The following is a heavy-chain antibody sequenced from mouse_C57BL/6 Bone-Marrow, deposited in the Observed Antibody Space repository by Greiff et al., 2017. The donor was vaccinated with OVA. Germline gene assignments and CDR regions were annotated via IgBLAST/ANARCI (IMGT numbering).Heavy chain of an antibody. CDR3: ERGGYGWYFDY. CDR1: GYTFTSHW. D-gene: IGHD1-1*01. J-gene: IGHJ2*01. CDR2: IFPGSGST. V-gene: IGHV1-56*01. Sequence: VQLQQSGPELVRPGASVKLSCKAPGYTFTSHWMQWVRQRPGQGLEWIGEIFPGSGSTYYNEKFKGKATLPVDTSSSTAYMQLSSLTAEDAAVYFCERGGYGWYFDYWGQGTTLTVSS.